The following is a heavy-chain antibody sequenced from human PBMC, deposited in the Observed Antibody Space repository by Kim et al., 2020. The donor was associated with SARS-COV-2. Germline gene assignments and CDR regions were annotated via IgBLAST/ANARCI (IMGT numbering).Heavy chain of an antibody. CDR3: ARVSYSSSLSTFYYFDY. Sequence: VKGRFTISRDKSKNTLYLQMNSLRAEDTAVYYCARVSYSSSLSTFYYFDYWGQGTLVTVSS. J-gene: IGHJ4*02. V-gene: IGHV3-53*01. D-gene: IGHD6-13*01.